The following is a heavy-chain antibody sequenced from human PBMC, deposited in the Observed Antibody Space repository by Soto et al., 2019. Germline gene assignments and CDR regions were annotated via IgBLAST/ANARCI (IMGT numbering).Heavy chain of an antibody. CDR3: AKDMGRGTPEDYYYCGMDV. CDR1: GFTFDDYT. D-gene: IGHD3-16*01. V-gene: IGHV3-43*01. J-gene: IGHJ6*02. Sequence: EVQLVESGGVVVQPGGSLRLSCAASGFTFDDYTMHWVLQAPGKGLEWVSLISWDGGSTYYADSVKGRFTISSDNSKNSLYLQMNSLRTEDTALYSCAKDMGRGTPEDYYYCGMDVWGQGTTVTVSS. CDR2: ISWDGGST.